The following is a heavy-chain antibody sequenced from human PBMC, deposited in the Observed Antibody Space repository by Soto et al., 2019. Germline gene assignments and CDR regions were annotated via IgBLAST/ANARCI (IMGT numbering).Heavy chain of an antibody. CDR1: GYTFTSYA. CDR2: ISAHNGNT. J-gene: IGHJ4*02. CDR3: ATDVNSGTFAY. Sequence: QVQLVQSGAEVKKPGASVKVSCKASGYTFTSYAISWVRQAPGQGLEWMGWISAHNGNTKYAQKLQGRVTMTTDTSTSTAYMALRSLRSDDTAVYYCATDVNSGTFAYWGQGTLVTVSS. V-gene: IGHV1-18*01. D-gene: IGHD3-10*01.